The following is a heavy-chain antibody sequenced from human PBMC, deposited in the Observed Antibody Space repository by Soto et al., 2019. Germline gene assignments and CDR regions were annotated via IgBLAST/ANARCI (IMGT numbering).Heavy chain of an antibody. CDR2: VSPYKDDT. V-gene: IGHV1-18*01. CDR3: ARRGILNTNWYGNWLDP. CDR1: GDTFNTYG. J-gene: IGHJ5*02. D-gene: IGHD2-8*01. Sequence: GASVKVSCKATGDTFNTYGITWVRQAPGQGLEWMGWVSPYKDDTKYSQRLQGRVTMTIDTPTSTAYMELRSLRSDDTAVYYCARRGILNTNWYGNWLDPCGQVHRVTVSS.